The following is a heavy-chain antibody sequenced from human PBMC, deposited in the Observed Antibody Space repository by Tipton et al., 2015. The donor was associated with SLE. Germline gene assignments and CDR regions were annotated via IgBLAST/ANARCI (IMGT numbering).Heavy chain of an antibody. D-gene: IGHD3-22*01. J-gene: IGHJ3*01. CDR1: GVSISSGNW. V-gene: IGHV4-4*02. Sequence: TLSLTCTVSGVSISSGNWWTWVRQSPGKGLEWVGEIYHSGNINYNPSLKSRLTISVDKYRNQFSLTLSSVTAADTAVYYCARDTDRGSSAYAGAFDFWGQGTVVTVSS. CDR2: IYHSGNI. CDR3: ARDTDRGSSAYAGAFDF.